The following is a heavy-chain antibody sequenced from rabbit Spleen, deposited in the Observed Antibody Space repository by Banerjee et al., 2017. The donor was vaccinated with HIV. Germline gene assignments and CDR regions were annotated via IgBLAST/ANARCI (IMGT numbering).Heavy chain of an antibody. D-gene: IGHD1-1*01. Sequence: VESGGDLVKPGASLTLTCTASGVSFSSSSYMCWVRQAPGKGLEWIGCIYNGDGSTYYANWVNGRFTISKTSSTTVTLQMTSLTAADTATYFCARDPSSGSRGSYMDYLNLWGQGTLVTVS. CDR1: GVSFSSSSY. CDR3: ARDPSSGSRGSYMDYLNL. CDR2: IYNGDGST. V-gene: IGHV1S40*01. J-gene: IGHJ4*01.